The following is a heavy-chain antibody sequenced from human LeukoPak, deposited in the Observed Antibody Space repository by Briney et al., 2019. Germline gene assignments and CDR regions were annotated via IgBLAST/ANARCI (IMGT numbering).Heavy chain of an antibody. CDR2: IYYSGST. D-gene: IGHD3-3*01. CDR1: GGSISSYY. V-gene: IGHV4-59*01. CDR3: ARGDGFLKTYYFDY. Sequence: SETLSLTCTVSGGSISSYYWSWIRQPPGKGLEWIGYIYYSGSTNYNPSLKSRVTISVDTSKNQFSLKLSSVTAADTAVYYCARGDGFLKTYYFDYWGQGTLVTVSS. J-gene: IGHJ4*02.